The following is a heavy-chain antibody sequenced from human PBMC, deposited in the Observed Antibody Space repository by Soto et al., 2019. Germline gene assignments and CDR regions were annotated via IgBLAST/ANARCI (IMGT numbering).Heavy chain of an antibody. D-gene: IGHD3-10*01. J-gene: IGHJ4*02. V-gene: IGHV1-69*04. CDR3: GTNNGSGYRAFDY. CDR1: GHTFSFYS. CDR2: VNPSLSRS. Sequence: QVHLVQSGAEVKRPGSSVKVSCNASGHTFSFYSINWMRQAPGLGLEWMGRVNPSLSRSNYAQRFQGRLPMAADKSTSTAYMASSGLRYEDTAMYYWGTNNGSGYRAFDYWSPGALVTVS.